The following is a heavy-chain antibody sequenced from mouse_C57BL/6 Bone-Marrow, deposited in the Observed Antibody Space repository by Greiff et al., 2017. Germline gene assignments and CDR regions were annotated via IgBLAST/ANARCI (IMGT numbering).Heavy chain of an antibody. J-gene: IGHJ2*01. V-gene: IGHV1-82*01. D-gene: IGHD1-1*01. Sequence: QVQLQQSGPELVKPGASVKISCKASGYAFSSSWMNWVKQRPGKGLEWIGRIYPGDGDTNYNGKFKGKATLTADKSSSTAYMQLSSLTSEDSAVYFCARSGYYGSRNFDYWGQGTTLTVSS. CDR1: GYAFSSSW. CDR2: IYPGDGDT. CDR3: ARSGYYGSRNFDY.